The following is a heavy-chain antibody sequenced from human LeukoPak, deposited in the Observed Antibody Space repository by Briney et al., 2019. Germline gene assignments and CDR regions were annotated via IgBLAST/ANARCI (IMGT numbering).Heavy chain of an antibody. D-gene: IGHD6-19*01. CDR3: ARGSSGWDYYYYMDV. CDR1: GGSISSYY. CDR2: IYYSGST. J-gene: IGHJ6*03. V-gene: IGHV4-59*12. Sequence: SETLSLTCTVSGGSISSYYWSWIRQPPGKGLEWIGYIYYSGSTYYNPSLKSRVTISVDTSKNQFSLKLSSVTAADTAVYYCARGSSGWDYYYYMDVWGKGTTVTVSS.